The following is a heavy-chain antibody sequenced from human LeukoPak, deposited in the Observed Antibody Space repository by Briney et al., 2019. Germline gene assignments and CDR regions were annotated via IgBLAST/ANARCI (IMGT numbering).Heavy chain of an antibody. Sequence: PGGSLRLSCAASGFTFSSYGMHWVRQAPGKGLVWVSRINSDGSSTSYADSVKGRFTISRDNAKNTLYLQMNSLRAEDTAVYYCRGGAAGTDYWGQGTLVTVSS. CDR3: RGGAAGTDY. CDR2: INSDGSST. J-gene: IGHJ4*02. CDR1: GFTFSSYG. V-gene: IGHV3-74*01. D-gene: IGHD6-13*01.